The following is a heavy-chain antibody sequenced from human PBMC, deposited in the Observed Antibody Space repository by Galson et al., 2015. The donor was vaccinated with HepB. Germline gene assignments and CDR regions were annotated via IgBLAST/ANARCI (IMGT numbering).Heavy chain of an antibody. CDR1: GGTFTSYA. V-gene: IGHV1-69*13. Sequence: SVKVSCKASGGTFTSYAVNWVRQAPGQGLEWMGGIIPIFGTANYAQKFQGRVTITADESTSTAYMELSSLRSEDTAVYYCARGGGYYDDSGYHIDAFDIWGQGTMVSVSS. CDR3: ARGGGYYDDSGYHIDAFDI. D-gene: IGHD3-22*01. CDR2: IIPIFGTA. J-gene: IGHJ3*02.